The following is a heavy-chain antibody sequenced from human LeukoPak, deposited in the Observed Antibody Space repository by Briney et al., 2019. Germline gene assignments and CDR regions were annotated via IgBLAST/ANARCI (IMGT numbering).Heavy chain of an antibody. CDR2: ISGSGGST. CDR3: AKPESFPYYDSSGSSDY. CDR1: GFTFSSYA. D-gene: IGHD3-22*01. J-gene: IGHJ4*02. V-gene: IGHV3-23*01. Sequence: GGSLRLSCAASGFTFSSYAMSWVRQAPGKGLEWVSAISGSGGSTYYADSVKGRFTNSRDNSKNTLYLQMNSLRAEDTAVYYCAKPESFPYYDSSGSSDYWGQGTLVTVSS.